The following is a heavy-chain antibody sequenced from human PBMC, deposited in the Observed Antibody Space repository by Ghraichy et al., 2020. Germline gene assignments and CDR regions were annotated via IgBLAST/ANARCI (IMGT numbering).Heavy chain of an antibody. V-gene: IGHV3-23*01. J-gene: IGHJ4*02. CDR2: VSDNGGSR. CDR3: AKEGGSSGYDHFDY. Sequence: GGSLRLSCAASGFTFSRYAMSWVRQAPGKGLEWVSSVSDNGGSRNSADSVKGRFTISRDNSKNTLFLQMNSLRAEDTAIYYCAKEGGSSGYDHFDYWGQGSLVTVSS. CDR1: GFTFSRYA. D-gene: IGHD5-12*01.